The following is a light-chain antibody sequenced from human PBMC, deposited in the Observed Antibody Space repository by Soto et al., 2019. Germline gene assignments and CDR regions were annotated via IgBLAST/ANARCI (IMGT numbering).Light chain of an antibody. V-gene: IGKV3-11*01. CDR3: QQYDNWPPWT. CDR2: DAS. J-gene: IGKJ1*01. Sequence: IVLTQSPATLSFSPGERATLSCRASQSVSSYLAWYQQKPGQAPRLLIYDASNRATGIPARFSGSGSGTDFTLTISSLQSEDFAVYYCQQYDNWPPWTFGQGTKVDIK. CDR1: QSVSSY.